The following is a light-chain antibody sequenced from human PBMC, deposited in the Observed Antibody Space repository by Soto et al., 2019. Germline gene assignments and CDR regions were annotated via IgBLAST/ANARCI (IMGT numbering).Light chain of an antibody. J-gene: IGLJ1*01. CDR3: SSYAGSSNV. CDR2: EVV. CDR1: SGDIGGYNS. Sequence: QSVLTQPASVSGSPGQSITISCTGTSGDIGGYNSVSWYRQHPGKAPKLLIYEVVKRPSGVPDRFSGSKSGNTASLTVSGLQAEDEADYYCSSYAGSSNVFGTGTKLTVL. V-gene: IGLV2-8*01.